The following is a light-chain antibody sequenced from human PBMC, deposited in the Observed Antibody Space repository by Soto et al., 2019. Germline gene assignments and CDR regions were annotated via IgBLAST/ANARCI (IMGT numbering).Light chain of an antibody. CDR3: QVWDSITVHVV. Sequence: SYELTQPLSVSVALGQTARITCGGNNIGSKNGHWYQQKPAQAPVLVIYRINNRPSGIPERFSGSNSGNTATLTISRAQAGDEADYYCQVWDSITVHVVFGGGTKLTVL. CDR2: RIN. CDR1: NIGSKN. J-gene: IGLJ2*01. V-gene: IGLV3-9*01.